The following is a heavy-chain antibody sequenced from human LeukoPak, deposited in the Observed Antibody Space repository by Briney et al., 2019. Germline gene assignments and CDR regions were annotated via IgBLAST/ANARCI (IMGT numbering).Heavy chain of an antibody. D-gene: IGHD3-16*01. J-gene: IGHJ4*02. Sequence: SQTLSLTWTVSGGSTSSGSYYWSWIRQPAGKGLEWIGRIYTSGSTNYNPSLKSRVTISVDTSKNQFSLKLSSVTAADTAVYHCATQQGGFDYWGQGTLVTVSS. CDR2: IYTSGST. CDR1: GGSTSSGSYY. CDR3: ATQQGGFDY. V-gene: IGHV4-61*02.